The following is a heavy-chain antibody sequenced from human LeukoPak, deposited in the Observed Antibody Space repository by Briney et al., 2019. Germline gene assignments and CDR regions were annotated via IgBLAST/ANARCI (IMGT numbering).Heavy chain of an antibody. D-gene: IGHD6-6*01. V-gene: IGHV1-69*04. CDR2: IIPILGIA. CDR3: ARDPGSSSSSYYYGMDG. Sequence: ASVKVSCKASGGTFSSYAISWVRQAPGQGLEWMGRIIPILGIANYAQKFQGRVTITADKSTSTAYMGLSSLRSEDTAVYYCARDPGSSSSSYYYGMDGWGQGTTVTVSS. J-gene: IGHJ6*02. CDR1: GGTFSSYA.